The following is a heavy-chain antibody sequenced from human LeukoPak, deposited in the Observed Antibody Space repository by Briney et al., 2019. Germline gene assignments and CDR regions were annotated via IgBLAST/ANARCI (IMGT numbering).Heavy chain of an antibody. Sequence: AGGSLRLSCAASGFSFSYYSMNWVRQAPGKGLEWVSSISRSSTYIYYADSVKGRFTISRDNAKNSLYLQMSSLRAEDTAVYYCARGGVLYYYDSSGSVDYWGQGTLVTVSS. CDR1: GFSFSYYS. V-gene: IGHV3-21*01. D-gene: IGHD3-22*01. J-gene: IGHJ4*02. CDR2: ISRSSTYI. CDR3: ARGGVLYYYDSSGSVDY.